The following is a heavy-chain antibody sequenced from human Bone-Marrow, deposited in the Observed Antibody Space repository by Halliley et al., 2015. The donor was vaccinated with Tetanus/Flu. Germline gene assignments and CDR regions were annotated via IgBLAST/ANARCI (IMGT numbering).Heavy chain of an antibody. D-gene: IGHD6-19*01. V-gene: IGHV3-30*03. CDR2: ISYHGSNK. Sequence: SLRLSCAASGFSLTDYAMYWVRQAPGKGPEWVALISYHGSNKFYADSVKGRFTISRDISKSTLYLQMNSLRAEDTAVYYCVRGQYQIAVQCPPFDFWGQGTLVTVSS. CDR1: GFSLTDYA. J-gene: IGHJ4*02. CDR3: VRGQYQIAVQCPPFDF.